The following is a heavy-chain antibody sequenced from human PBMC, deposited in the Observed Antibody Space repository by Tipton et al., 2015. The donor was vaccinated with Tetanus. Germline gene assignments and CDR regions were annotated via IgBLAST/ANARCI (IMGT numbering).Heavy chain of an antibody. CDR2: ITYSAST. D-gene: IGHD1-1*01. V-gene: IGHV4-59*13. Sequence: TLSLTCSVSGSSMSSYYWSWIRQTPGKRLEWIAYITYSASTKFNPSLRSRVTMSLQASKNEFSLRLGSVTAADTAVYHCARVNNEFPKKGPFDSWGQGSLVIVSS. CDR3: ARVNNEFPKKGPFDS. CDR1: GSSMSSYY. J-gene: IGHJ4*02.